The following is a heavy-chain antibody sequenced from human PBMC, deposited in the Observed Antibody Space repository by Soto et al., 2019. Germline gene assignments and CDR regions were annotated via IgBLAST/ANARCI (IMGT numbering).Heavy chain of an antibody. CDR3: ARDYLSSKSSLSYFDY. Sequence: QVLLVQSGAEVTRPGASLKVSCKASGYNFISHYIHWVRQAPGQGLEWMVFINPSGGSTTHAQNCQGRLSMTRDTSTSTVYMELSGLRSEDAAVYYCARDYLSSKSSLSYFDYWGQGTLVTVSS. CDR2: INPSGGST. V-gene: IGHV1-46*01. CDR1: GYNFISHY. D-gene: IGHD2-2*01. J-gene: IGHJ4*02.